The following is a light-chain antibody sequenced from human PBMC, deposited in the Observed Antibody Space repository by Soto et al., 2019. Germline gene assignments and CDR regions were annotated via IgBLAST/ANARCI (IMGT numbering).Light chain of an antibody. V-gene: IGLV2-14*01. Sequence: QSALTQPASVSGSPGQSITISCTGTSSDVGGYNYVSWYQQHPGKAPKLIIYEVSNRPSGISNRFSGSKSGNTASLTISGLQAEDEADYYSSSYTSSSTRVFGGGTKLTVL. J-gene: IGLJ2*01. CDR3: SSYTSSSTRV. CDR2: EVS. CDR1: SSDVGGYNY.